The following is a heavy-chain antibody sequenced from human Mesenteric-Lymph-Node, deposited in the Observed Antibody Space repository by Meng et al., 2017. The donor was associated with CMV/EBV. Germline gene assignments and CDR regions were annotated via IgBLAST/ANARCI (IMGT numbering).Heavy chain of an antibody. V-gene: IGHV3-23*03. CDR3: AKGGGVNWFDP. J-gene: IGHJ5*02. CDR2: IYSGGSSR. D-gene: IGHD2-15*01. Sequence: GESLKISCAASGFTFSSYAMSWVRQAPGKGLEWVSVIYSGGSSRYYADSVKGRFTISSDNSKNTLYLQMNSLRAEDTALYYCAKGGGVNWFDPWGQGTLVTVSS. CDR1: GFTFSSYA.